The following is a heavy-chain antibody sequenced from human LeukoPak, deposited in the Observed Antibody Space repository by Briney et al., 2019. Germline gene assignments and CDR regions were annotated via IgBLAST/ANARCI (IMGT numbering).Heavy chain of an antibody. Sequence: PGGSLRLSCAASGFTFSSYAMSWVRQAPGKGLEWVSSISGSGGSTDYADSVKGRFTISRDNSKSTLYLQMNSLRAEDTAIYYCAKLGVAVNDWWGQGTLVTVSS. CDR3: AKLGVAVNDW. CDR2: ISGSGGST. J-gene: IGHJ4*02. D-gene: IGHD6-19*01. V-gene: IGHV3-23*01. CDR1: GFTFSSYA.